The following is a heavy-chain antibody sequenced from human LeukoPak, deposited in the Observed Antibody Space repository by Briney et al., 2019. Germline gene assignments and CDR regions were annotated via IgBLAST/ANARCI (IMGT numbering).Heavy chain of an antibody. J-gene: IGHJ4*02. V-gene: IGHV1-46*01. CDR3: ARRSGWYYFDY. Sequence: GASVKVSRKASGYTFTSYYMHWVRQAPGQGLEWMGIINPSGGSTSYAQKFQGRVTMTRDTSTSTVYMELSSLRSEDTAVYYCARRSGWYYFDYWGQGTLVTVSS. CDR1: GYTFTSYY. CDR2: INPSGGST. D-gene: IGHD6-19*01.